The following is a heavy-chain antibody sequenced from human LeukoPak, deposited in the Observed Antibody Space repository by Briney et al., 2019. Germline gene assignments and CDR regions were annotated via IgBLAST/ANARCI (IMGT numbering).Heavy chain of an antibody. D-gene: IGHD4-17*01. J-gene: IGHJ4*02. CDR1: GFTFSSYA. CDR3: ARGPTVKGAFPRPFDY. V-gene: IGHV3-30-3*01. CDR2: ISYDGSNK. Sequence: QSGGSLRLSCAASGFTFSSYAMHWVRQAPGKGLEWVAVISYDGSNKYYADSVKGRFTISRDNSKNTLYLQMNSLRAEDTAVYYCARGPTVKGAFPRPFDYWGQGTLVTVSS.